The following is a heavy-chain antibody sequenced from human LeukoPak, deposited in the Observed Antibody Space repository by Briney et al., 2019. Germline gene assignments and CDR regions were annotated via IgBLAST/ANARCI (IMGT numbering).Heavy chain of an antibody. D-gene: IGHD2-2*01. CDR2: TSSDGNDK. V-gene: IGHV3-30*04. CDR1: GFTFSSYA. CDR3: AREPRGFYCTTASCFHFDY. J-gene: IGHJ4*02. Sequence: PGRSLRLSCAASGFTFSSYAMHWVRQAPGKGLEWVAFTSSDGNDKYYTDSVKGRFTISRDNSKNTLYLQMNSLRAEDAAVYYCAREPRGFYCTTASCFHFDYWGQGTLVTVSS.